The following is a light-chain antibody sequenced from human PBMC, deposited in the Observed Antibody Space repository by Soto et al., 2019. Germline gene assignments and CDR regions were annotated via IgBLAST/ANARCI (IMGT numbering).Light chain of an antibody. V-gene: IGKV3-20*01. CDR3: QQYGGSPPYT. Sequence: EIVLTQSPGTLSLSPGERATLSCRASHSVSSTYLAWYQQKPGQAPRLRIYGASSRATGITDRFSGSGSGTDFTLTITSLEPEDFAVYYCQQYGGSPPYTFGQGTKLEIK. J-gene: IGKJ2*01. CDR1: HSVSSTY. CDR2: GAS.